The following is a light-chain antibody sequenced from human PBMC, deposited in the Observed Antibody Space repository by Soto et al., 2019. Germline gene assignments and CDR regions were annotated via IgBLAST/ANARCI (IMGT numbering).Light chain of an antibody. Sequence: SVLPQPPSLSGAPGQRVTISCTGSSSNIGAGYDVHWYQQLPGTAPKVLIYGNSNRPSGVPDRFSGSKSGTSASLAITGLQAEDEADYYCQSYDSSLSGYVFGTGTKVTVL. J-gene: IGLJ1*01. V-gene: IGLV1-40*01. CDR1: SSNIGAGYD. CDR3: QSYDSSLSGYV. CDR2: GNS.